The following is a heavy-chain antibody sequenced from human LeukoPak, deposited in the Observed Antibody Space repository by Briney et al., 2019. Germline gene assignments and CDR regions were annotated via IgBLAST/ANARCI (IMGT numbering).Heavy chain of an antibody. Sequence: ASVKVSCKASGYTFTPYYIHWVRQAPGQGLEWMGKINPGTRISACTEKFQGRVTMTADTSTNTVYMELSSLRSEDTAMYCCTPSGDGWGLDYWGQGTLVTVSS. J-gene: IGHJ4*02. CDR3: TPSGDGWGLDY. CDR1: GYTFTPYY. D-gene: IGHD3-16*01. CDR2: INPGTRIS. V-gene: IGHV1-46*01.